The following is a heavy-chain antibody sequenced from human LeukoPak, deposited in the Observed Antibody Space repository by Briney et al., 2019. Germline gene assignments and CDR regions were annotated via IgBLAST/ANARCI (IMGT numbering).Heavy chain of an antibody. CDR1: GFTFSSYG. J-gene: IGHJ4*02. Sequence: GGSLRLSCAASGFTFSSYGMHWVRQAPGQGLEWMGWINPNSGGTNYAQKFQGRVTMTRDTSISTAYMELSRLRSDDTAVYYCARDPRSYGYIDYWGQGTLVTVSS. D-gene: IGHD5-18*01. CDR3: ARDPRSYGYIDY. CDR2: INPNSGGT. V-gene: IGHV1-2*02.